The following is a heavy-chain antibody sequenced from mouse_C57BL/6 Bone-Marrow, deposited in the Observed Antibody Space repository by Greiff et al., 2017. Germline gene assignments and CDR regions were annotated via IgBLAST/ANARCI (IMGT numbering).Heavy chain of an antibody. D-gene: IGHD1-1*01. V-gene: IGHV5-6*01. J-gene: IGHJ3*01. CDR2: ISSGGSYT. CDR1: GFTFSSYG. Sequence: EVKLMESGGDLVKPGGSLKLSCAASGFTFSSYGMSWVRQTPDKRLEWVATISSGGSYTYSPDSVKGRFTISRDNAKNTLYLQMSSLKSEDTAMYYCASGYGSSYVWFAYWGQGTLVTVSA. CDR3: ASGYGSSYVWFAY.